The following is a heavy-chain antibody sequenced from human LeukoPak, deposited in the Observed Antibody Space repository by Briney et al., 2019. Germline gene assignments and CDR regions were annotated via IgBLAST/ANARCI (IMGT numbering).Heavy chain of an antibody. J-gene: IGHJ4*02. CDR2: INGDGSTT. D-gene: IGHD3-10*01. V-gene: IGHV3-74*03. Sequence: GGSLRLSCTASGFTYSTYWINWVRQSPGKGLVWVALINGDGSTTTHADSVRGRFTISRDNAKNTAYLQMNSLRDEDTAVYYCARDYAGSPDYWGQGTLVTVSA. CDR1: GFTYSTYW. CDR3: ARDYAGSPDY.